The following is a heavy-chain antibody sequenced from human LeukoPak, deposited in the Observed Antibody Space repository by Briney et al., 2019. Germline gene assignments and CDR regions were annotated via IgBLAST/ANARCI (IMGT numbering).Heavy chain of an antibody. CDR3: ARDCSSTSCYYSVFDY. CDR1: GYTFTSYG. CDR2: ISAYNGNT. V-gene: IGHV1-18*01. J-gene: IGHJ4*02. D-gene: IGHD2-2*01. Sequence: GASVKVSCKASGYTFTSYGISWVRQAPGQGLEWMGWISAYNGNTNYAQKLQGGVTMTTDTSTSTAYMELRSLRSDDTAVYYCARDCSSTSCYYSVFDYWGQGTLVTVSS.